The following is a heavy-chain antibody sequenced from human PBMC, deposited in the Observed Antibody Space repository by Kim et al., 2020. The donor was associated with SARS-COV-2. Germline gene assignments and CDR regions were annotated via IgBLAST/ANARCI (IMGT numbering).Heavy chain of an antibody. Sequence: SETLSLTCTVSGGSISTFYWSWIRQPPGKGLEWIGYIYYTGSTNYNPSLKSRVTISVDTSKNQFSLNLSSVTAADTAVYYCACGGYNWNDGYYYYGMDIWGQGTTVTVSS. V-gene: IGHV4-59*01. CDR1: GGSISTFY. J-gene: IGHJ6*02. CDR2: IYYTGST. D-gene: IGHD1-20*01. CDR3: ACGGYNWNDGYYYYGMDI.